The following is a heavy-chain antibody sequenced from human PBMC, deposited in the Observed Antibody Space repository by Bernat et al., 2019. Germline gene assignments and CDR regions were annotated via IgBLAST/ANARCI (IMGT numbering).Heavy chain of an antibody. V-gene: IGHV3-73*02. CDR3: TSPQYSSGWFDFDY. CDR1: GFTFSGSA. D-gene: IGHD6-19*01. Sequence: EVQLVESGGGLVQPGGSLKLSCAASGFTFSGSAMHWVRQASGKGLEWVGRIRSKANSYATAYAASVKGRFTISRDDSKNTAYLQMNSLKTEDTAVYYCTSPQYSSGWFDFDYWGQGTLVTVSS. J-gene: IGHJ4*02. CDR2: IRSKANSYAT.